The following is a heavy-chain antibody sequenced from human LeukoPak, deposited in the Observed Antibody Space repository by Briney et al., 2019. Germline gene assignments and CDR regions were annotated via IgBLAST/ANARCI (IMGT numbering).Heavy chain of an antibody. CDR1: GFTFSSYE. CDR2: ISSSGSTI. CDR3: ARDTVYSSSWPDAFDI. V-gene: IGHV3-48*03. J-gene: IGHJ3*02. Sequence: GGSLRLSCAASGFTFSSYEMNWVRQAPGKGLEWVSYISSSGSTIYYADSVKGRFTISRDNAKNSLYLQMNSLRAEDTAVYYCARDTVYSSSWPDAFDIWGQGTMVTVSS. D-gene: IGHD6-13*01.